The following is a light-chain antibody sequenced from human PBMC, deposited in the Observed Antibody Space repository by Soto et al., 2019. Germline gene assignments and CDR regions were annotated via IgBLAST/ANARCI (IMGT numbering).Light chain of an antibody. Sequence: QSAQTQPASVSGSPGQSITDSCTGTSSDVGGYNYVSWYQQHPGKAPKLMIYEVSNRPSGVSNRFSGSKSGNTASLTISGLQAEDEADYYCSSYTSSSTVVFGGETKLTVL. V-gene: IGLV2-14*01. CDR2: EVS. J-gene: IGLJ2*01. CDR1: SSDVGGYNY. CDR3: SSYTSSSTVV.